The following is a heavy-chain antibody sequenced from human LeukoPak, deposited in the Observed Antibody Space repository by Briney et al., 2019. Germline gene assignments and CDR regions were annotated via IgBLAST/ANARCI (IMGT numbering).Heavy chain of an antibody. Sequence: ASVKVSCKASGYTFTSYGISWVRQAPGQGLEWMGWISAYNGNTNYAQKLQGRVTLTPDTPTSTAYMEPRSLRSDDTAVYYCARDLTAAVFDPWGQGALVTVSS. V-gene: IGHV1-18*01. CDR3: ARDLTAAVFDP. D-gene: IGHD6-13*01. CDR2: ISAYNGNT. CDR1: GYTFTSYG. J-gene: IGHJ5*02.